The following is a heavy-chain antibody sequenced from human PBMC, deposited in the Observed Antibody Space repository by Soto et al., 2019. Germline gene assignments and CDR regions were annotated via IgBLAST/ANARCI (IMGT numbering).Heavy chain of an antibody. V-gene: IGHV1-3*01. J-gene: IGHJ4*02. CDR3: ARAVAVAADFDY. CDR1: GYTFTGYA. D-gene: IGHD6-19*01. Sequence: GASVKVSCKASGYTFTGYAMHWVRQAPGQRLEWMGWINAGNGNTKYSQKFQGRVTITRDTSASTAYMELSSPRSEDTAAYYCARAVAVAADFDYWGQGTLVTVSS. CDR2: INAGNGNT.